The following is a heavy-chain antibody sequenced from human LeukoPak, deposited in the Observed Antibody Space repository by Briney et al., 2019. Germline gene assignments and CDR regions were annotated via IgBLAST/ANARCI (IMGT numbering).Heavy chain of an antibody. CDR1: GFIFSNYW. J-gene: IGHJ5*02. CDR3: QFGSGSYYNIPNNWFDP. CDR2: INQDGSEK. D-gene: IGHD3-10*01. Sequence: GGSLRLSCGASGFIFSNYWMSWVRQSPGKGLEWVANINQDGSEKYYVESVKGRFTISRDNAKNSLYLQMNNLRVEDTAVYYCQFGSGSYYNIPNNWFDPWDQGTLVTVSS. V-gene: IGHV3-7*01.